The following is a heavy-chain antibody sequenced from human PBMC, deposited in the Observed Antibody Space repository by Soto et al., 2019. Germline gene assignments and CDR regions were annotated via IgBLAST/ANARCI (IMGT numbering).Heavy chain of an antibody. J-gene: IGHJ6*02. CDR2: ISYDGNNK. D-gene: IGHD3-22*01. CDR3: ARSRGYDSSGYPYYYYGMDV. V-gene: IGHV3-30*14. Sequence: GGSLRLSCAASGFTYSTYTMHWVRQAPGKGLEWVAVISYDGNNKFYADSVKGRFTISRENAKNSLYLQMNSLRAGDTAVYYCARSRGYDSSGYPYYYYGMDVWGQGTTVTVSS. CDR1: GFTYSTYT.